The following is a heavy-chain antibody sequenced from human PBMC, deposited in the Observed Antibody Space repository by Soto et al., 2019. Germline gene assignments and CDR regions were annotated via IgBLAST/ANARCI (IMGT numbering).Heavy chain of an antibody. CDR3: AKDSIAVAATYYYYYYMDV. CDR1: GFTFDDYS. J-gene: IGHJ6*03. CDR2: ISWNSGSI. Sequence: GGSLRLSCGASGFTFDDYSMHWVRQAPGKGLEWVSGISWNSGSIGYADSVKGRFTISRDNAKNSLYLQMNSLRAEDTALYYCAKDSIAVAATYYYYYYMDVWGKGTTVTVSS. V-gene: IGHV3-9*01. D-gene: IGHD6-19*01.